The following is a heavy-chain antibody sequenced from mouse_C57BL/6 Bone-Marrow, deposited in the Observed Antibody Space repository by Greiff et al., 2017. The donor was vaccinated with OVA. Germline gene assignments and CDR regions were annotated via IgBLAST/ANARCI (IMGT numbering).Heavy chain of an antibody. Sequence: VQLQESGAELARPGASVKLSCKASGYTFTSYGISWVKQRTGQGLEWIGEIYPRSGNTYYNEKFKSKATLTADTSSSTAYMELRSLTSEDSAVYFCARSCYGSAWFAYWGQGTLVTVSA. CDR1: GYTFTSYG. D-gene: IGHD1-1*01. CDR2: IYPRSGNT. CDR3: ARSCYGSAWFAY. J-gene: IGHJ3*01. V-gene: IGHV1-81*01.